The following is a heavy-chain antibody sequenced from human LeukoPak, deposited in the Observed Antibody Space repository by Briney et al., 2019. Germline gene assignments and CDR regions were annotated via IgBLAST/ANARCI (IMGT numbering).Heavy chain of an antibody. CDR2: IYYSGST. CDR3: ARTNYYDSSGYSDY. V-gene: IGHV4-59*08. J-gene: IGHJ4*02. CDR1: GGSISSYY. Sequence: SETLSLTCTVSGGSISSYYWSWIRQPPGKGLEWIGYIYYSGSTNYNPSLKSRVTISVDTSKNQFSLKLSSVTAADTAVYYCARTNYYDSSGYSDYWGQGTLVTVSS. D-gene: IGHD3-22*01.